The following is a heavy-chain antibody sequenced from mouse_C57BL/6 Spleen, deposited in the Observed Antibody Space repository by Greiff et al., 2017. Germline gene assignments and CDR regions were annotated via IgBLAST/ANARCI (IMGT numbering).Heavy chain of an antibody. CDR2: FYPGSGSI. J-gene: IGHJ3*01. Sequence: QVQLQQSGAELVKPGASVKLSCKASGYTFTEYTIHWVKQRSGQGLEWIGWFYPGSGSIKYNEKFKDKATLTADKSSSTVYMELSRLTSEDSAVYFCARHEDEGGMAAQATFAYWGQGTLVTVSA. CDR3: ARHEDEGGMAAQATFAY. D-gene: IGHD3-2*02. CDR1: GYTFTEYT. V-gene: IGHV1-62-2*01.